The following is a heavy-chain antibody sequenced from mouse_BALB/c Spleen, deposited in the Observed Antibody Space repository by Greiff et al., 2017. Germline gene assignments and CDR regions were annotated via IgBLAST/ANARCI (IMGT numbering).Heavy chain of an antibody. CDR2: IWGDGST. CDR1: GFSLTGYG. D-gene: IGHD2-2*01. CDR3: ARDRGGYDYAMDY. J-gene: IGHJ4*01. V-gene: IGHV2-6-7*01. Sequence: QVQLKESGPGLVAPSQSLSITCTVSGFSLTGYGVNWVRQPPGKGLEWLGMIWGDGSTDYNSALKSRLSISKDNSKSQVFLKMNSLQTDDTARYYCARDRGGYDYAMDYWGQGTSVTVSS.